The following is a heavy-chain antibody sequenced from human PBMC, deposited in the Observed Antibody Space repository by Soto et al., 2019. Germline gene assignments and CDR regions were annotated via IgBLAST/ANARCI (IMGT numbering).Heavy chain of an antibody. CDR1: GYTFTSYG. CDR2: ISAYNGNT. D-gene: IGHD3-3*01. V-gene: IGHV1-18*01. J-gene: IGHJ4*02. Sequence: ASVKVSCKASGYTFTSYGISWVRQAPGQGLEWKGWISAYNGNTNYAQKLQGRVTMTTDTSTSTAYMELRSLRSDDTAVYYCSRDVLEYYDFWSGYPTYFDYWGQGTLVTVSS. CDR3: SRDVLEYYDFWSGYPTYFDY.